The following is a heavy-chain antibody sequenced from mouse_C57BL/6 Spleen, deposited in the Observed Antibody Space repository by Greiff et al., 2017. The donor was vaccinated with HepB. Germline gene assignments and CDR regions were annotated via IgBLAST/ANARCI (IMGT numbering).Heavy chain of an antibody. V-gene: IGHV1-69*01. CDR1: GYTFTSYW. CDR2: IDPSDSYT. Sequence: VQLQQSGAELVMPGASVKLSCKASGYTFTSYWMHWVKQRPGQGLEWIGEIDPSDSYTNYNQKFKGKSTLTVDKSSSTAYMQLSSLTSEDSAVYYCARAGRGAMDYWGQGTSVTVSS. J-gene: IGHJ4*01. D-gene: IGHD4-1*01. CDR3: ARAGRGAMDY.